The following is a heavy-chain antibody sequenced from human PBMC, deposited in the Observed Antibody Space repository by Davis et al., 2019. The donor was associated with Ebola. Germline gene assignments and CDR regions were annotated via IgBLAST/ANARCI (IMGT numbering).Heavy chain of an antibody. J-gene: IGHJ1*01. Sequence: PSETLSLTCTVSGGSISSGGYYWSWIRQHPGKGLEWIGYIYYSGSTYYNPSLKSRVTISVDTSKNQFSLKLSSVTAADTAVYYCARAPAAGGYFQHWGQGTLVTVSS. CDR3: ARAPAAGGYFQH. V-gene: IGHV4-31*03. CDR2: IYYSGST. CDR1: GGSISSGGYY. D-gene: IGHD3-10*01.